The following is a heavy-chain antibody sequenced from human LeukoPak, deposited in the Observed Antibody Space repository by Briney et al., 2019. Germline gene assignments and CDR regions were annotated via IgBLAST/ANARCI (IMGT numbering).Heavy chain of an antibody. CDR2: IIPIFGTA. J-gene: IGHJ4*02. D-gene: IGHD3-3*01. V-gene: IGHV1-69*06. CDR1: GGTFSSYA. CDR3: ARGESGSMYYFDY. Sequence: ASVKVSCKASGGTFSSYAISWVRQAPGQGLEWMGGIIPIFGTANYAQKFQGRVTITADKSTGTAYMELSSLRSEDTAVYYCARGESGSMYYFDYWGQGTLVTVSS.